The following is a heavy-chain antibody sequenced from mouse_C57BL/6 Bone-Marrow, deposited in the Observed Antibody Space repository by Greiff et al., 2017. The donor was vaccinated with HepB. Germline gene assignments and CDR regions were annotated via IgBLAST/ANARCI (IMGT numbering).Heavy chain of an antibody. CDR1: GFNIKDYY. CDR3: ARAPIYYYGSWYFDV. CDR2: IDPEDGET. V-gene: IGHV14-2*01. Sequence: DVKLVESGAELVKPGASVKLSCTASGFNIKDYYMHWVKQRTEQGLEWIGRIDPEDGETKYAPKFQGKATITADTSSNTAYLQLSSLTSEDTAVYYCARAPIYYYGSWYFDVWGTGTTVTVSS. J-gene: IGHJ1*03. D-gene: IGHD1-1*01.